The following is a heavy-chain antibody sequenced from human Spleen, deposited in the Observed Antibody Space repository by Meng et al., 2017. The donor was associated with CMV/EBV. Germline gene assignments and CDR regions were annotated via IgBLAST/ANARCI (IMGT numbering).Heavy chain of an antibody. CDR1: FTFDAYG. CDR3: ARDGAQYCSSTSCYFDY. Sequence: FTFDAYGMSWVRQAPGKGLEWVSGINWNGGSTGYADSVKGRFTISRDNAKNSLYLQMNSLRAEDTALYYCARDGAQYCSSTSCYFDYWGQGTLVTVSS. V-gene: IGHV3-20*03. CDR2: INWNGGST. J-gene: IGHJ4*02. D-gene: IGHD2-2*01.